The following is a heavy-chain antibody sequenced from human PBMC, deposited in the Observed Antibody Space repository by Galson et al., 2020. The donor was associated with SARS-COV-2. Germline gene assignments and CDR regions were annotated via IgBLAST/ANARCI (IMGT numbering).Heavy chain of an antibody. Sequence: GESLKISCVASGFTLSSYAMSWVRQAPGKGPEWVSGISSSADNTYHVDSVKGRFTISRDNSKNTLYLQMSSLRAEDTALYYCVKGRVGTNQIFDSWGQGTLVTVSS. CDR2: ISSSADNT. J-gene: IGHJ4*02. D-gene: IGHD1-1*01. V-gene: IGHV3-23*01. CDR3: VKGRVGTNQIFDS. CDR1: GFTLSSYA.